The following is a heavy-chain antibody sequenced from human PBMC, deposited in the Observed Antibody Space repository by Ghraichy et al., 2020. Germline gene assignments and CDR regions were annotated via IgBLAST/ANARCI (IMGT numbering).Heavy chain of an antibody. CDR1: GGSFSGYY. Sequence: SETLSLTCAVYGGSFSGYYWSWIRQPPGKGLEWIGEINHSGSTNYNPSLKSRVTISVDTSKNQFSLKLSSVTAADTAVYYCARGGSAYYYDSSGYYRFQPYYYGMDVWGQGTTVTVSS. D-gene: IGHD3-22*01. CDR2: INHSGST. CDR3: ARGGSAYYYDSSGYYRFQPYYYGMDV. V-gene: IGHV4-34*01. J-gene: IGHJ6*02.